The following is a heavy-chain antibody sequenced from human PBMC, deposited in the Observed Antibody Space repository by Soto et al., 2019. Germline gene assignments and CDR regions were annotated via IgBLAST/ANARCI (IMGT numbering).Heavy chain of an antibody. CDR1: GYSVSRYW. CDR3: ARADDYYGSGSYPYYFAY. J-gene: IGHJ4*02. Sequence: GASFKISWKGSGYSVSRYWICWVRQIPRKGLEWMGIIYTGDSDTRYSPSFQGQVTISADKSISTAYLQWSSLKASDTAMYYCARADDYYGSGSYPYYFAYRGQGTLVTVSS. D-gene: IGHD3-10*01. V-gene: IGHV5-51*01. CDR2: IYTGDSDT.